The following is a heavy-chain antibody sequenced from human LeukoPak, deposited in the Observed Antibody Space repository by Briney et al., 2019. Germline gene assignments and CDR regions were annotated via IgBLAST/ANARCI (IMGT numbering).Heavy chain of an antibody. D-gene: IGHD6-19*01. V-gene: IGHV3-9*01. CDR1: GFTFDDYA. J-gene: IGHJ4*02. Sequence: PGRSLRLSCAASGFTFDDYAMHWVRQAPGKGLEWVSGISWNSGSIVYADSVKGRFTISRDNAKNSLYLQMNSLRAEDTALYYCALAVAGARFDYWGQGTLVTVSS. CDR2: ISWNSGSI. CDR3: ALAVAGARFDY.